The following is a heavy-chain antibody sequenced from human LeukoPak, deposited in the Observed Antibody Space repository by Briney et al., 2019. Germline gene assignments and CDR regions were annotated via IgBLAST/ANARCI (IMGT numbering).Heavy chain of an antibody. CDR2: IIPILGIA. Sequence: SVKVSCKASGGTFSSYAISWVRQAPGQGLEWMGRIIPILGIANYAQKFQGRVTMTTDTSTSTAYMELRSLRSDDTAVYYCARVGENTIFGVVMDYYYYYGMDVWGQGTTVTVSS. D-gene: IGHD3-3*01. J-gene: IGHJ6*02. CDR3: ARVGENTIFGVVMDYYYYYGMDV. CDR1: GGTFSSYA. V-gene: IGHV1-69*04.